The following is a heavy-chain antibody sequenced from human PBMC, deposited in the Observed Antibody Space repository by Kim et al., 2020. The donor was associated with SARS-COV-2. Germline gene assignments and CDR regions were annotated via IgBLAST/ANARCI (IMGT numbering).Heavy chain of an antibody. CDR2: IYYSGST. D-gene: IGHD1-26*01. J-gene: IGHJ2*01. CDR3: ARLGSYYLGWYFDL. V-gene: IGHV4-39*01. Sequence: SETLSLTCTVSGGSISSSSYYWGWIRQPPGKGLEWIGSIYYSGSTYYNPSLKSRVTISVDTSKNQFSLKLSSVTAADTAVYYCARLGSYYLGWYFDLWGRGTLVTVSS. CDR1: GGSISSSSYY.